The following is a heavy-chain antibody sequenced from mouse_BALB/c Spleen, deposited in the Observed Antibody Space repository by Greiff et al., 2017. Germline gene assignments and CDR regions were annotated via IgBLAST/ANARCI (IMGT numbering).Heavy chain of an antibody. CDR3: ASAYRYYAMDY. V-gene: IGHV1-80*01. CDR2: IYPGDGDT. D-gene: IGHD2-10*01. CDR1: GYAFSSYW. Sequence: VQLQQSGAELVRPGSSVKISCKASGYAFSSYWMNWVKQRPGQGLEWIGQIYPGDGDTNYNGKFKGKATLTADKSSSTAYMQLSSLTSEDSAVYFCASAYRYYAMDYWGQGTSVTVSS. J-gene: IGHJ4*01.